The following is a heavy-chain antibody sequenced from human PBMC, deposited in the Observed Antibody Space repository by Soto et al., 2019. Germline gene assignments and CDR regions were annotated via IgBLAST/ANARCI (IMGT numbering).Heavy chain of an antibody. D-gene: IGHD4-17*01. CDR2: ISAYNGNT. Sequence: ASVKVSCKASGYTFTSYGISWVRQAPGQGLEWMGWISAYNGNTNYAQKLQGRVTMTTDTSTSTAYMELRSLRSDDTAVYYCARMRYYGDQSIHFDLWGRGTLVTVSS. V-gene: IGHV1-18*01. CDR3: ARMRYYGDQSIHFDL. CDR1: GYTFTSYG. J-gene: IGHJ2*01.